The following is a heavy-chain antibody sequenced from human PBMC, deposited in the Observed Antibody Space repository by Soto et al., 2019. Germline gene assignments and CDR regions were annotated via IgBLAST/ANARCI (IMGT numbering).Heavy chain of an antibody. Sequence: PGGSLRLSCAASGSTFSSYAMSWVRQAPGKGLEWVSTISGSGDNTFYADSVKGRFTISRDNSKNTLYLPMSSLRAEDTAVYYCAKPYSSSWYGPFDYWGQGTLVTVSS. CDR3: AKPYSSSWYGPFDY. CDR2: ISGSGDNT. CDR1: GSTFSSYA. D-gene: IGHD6-13*01. J-gene: IGHJ4*02. V-gene: IGHV3-23*01.